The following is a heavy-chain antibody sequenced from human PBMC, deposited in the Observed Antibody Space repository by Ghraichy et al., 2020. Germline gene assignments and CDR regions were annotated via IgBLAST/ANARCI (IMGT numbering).Heavy chain of an antibody. CDR1: GFTFDDYA. J-gene: IGHJ4*02. CDR2: ISWDGGST. Sequence: GGSLRLSCAASGFTFDDYAMHWVRQAPGKGLEWVSLISWDGGSTYYADSVKGRFTISRDNSKNSLYLQMNSLRAEDTALYYCAKDIASAPYCSGGSCYEGAGYWGQGTLVTVSS. D-gene: IGHD2-15*01. CDR3: AKDIASAPYCSGGSCYEGAGY. V-gene: IGHV3-43D*03.